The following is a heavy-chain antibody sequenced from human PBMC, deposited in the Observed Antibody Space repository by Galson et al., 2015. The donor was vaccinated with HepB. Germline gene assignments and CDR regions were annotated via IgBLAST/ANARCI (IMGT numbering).Heavy chain of an antibody. CDR2: IYYSGST. Sequence: SETLSLTCTVSGGSISSSSYYWGWIRQPPGKGLEWIGSIYYSGSTYYNPSLKSRVTISVDTSKNQFSLKLSSVTAADTAVYYCARHEGWFGDRGAFDIWGQGTMVTVSS. V-gene: IGHV4-39*01. J-gene: IGHJ3*02. CDR3: ARHEGWFGDRGAFDI. CDR1: GGSISSSSYY. D-gene: IGHD3-10*01.